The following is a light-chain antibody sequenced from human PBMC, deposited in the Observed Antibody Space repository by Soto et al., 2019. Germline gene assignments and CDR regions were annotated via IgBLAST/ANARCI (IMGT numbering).Light chain of an antibody. Sequence: DIQMTQSPSTLSASVGDRVTITCRASQSISGWLAWYQQKPGKAPKLLIYKASSLESGVPSRFSGSGSGTEFTLTISTLQPDVFATYSCQQYDTYPYTFGQGTKLEIK. CDR2: KAS. CDR1: QSISGW. J-gene: IGKJ2*01. V-gene: IGKV1-5*03. CDR3: QQYDTYPYT.